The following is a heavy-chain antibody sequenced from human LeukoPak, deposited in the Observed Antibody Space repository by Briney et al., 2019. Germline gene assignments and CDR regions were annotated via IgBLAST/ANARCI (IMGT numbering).Heavy chain of an antibody. CDR2: IYHSGST. D-gene: IGHD6-19*01. CDR1: GYSISSGYY. V-gene: IGHV4-38-2*01. CDR3: ARHPKIRPYSSGWYGWFDP. J-gene: IGHJ5*02. Sequence: PSETLSLTCAVSGYSISSGYYWGWIRQPPGKGLEWIGSIYHSGSTYYNPSLKSRVTISVDTSKNQFSLKLSSVTAADTAVYYCARHPKIRPYSSGWYGWFDPWGQGTLVTVSS.